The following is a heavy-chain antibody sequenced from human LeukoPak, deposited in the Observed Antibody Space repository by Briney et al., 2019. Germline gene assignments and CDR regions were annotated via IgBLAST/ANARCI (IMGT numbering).Heavy chain of an antibody. CDR3: ARGIVVVPAAPPIDY. J-gene: IGHJ4*02. CDR1: GFTFSSYN. Sequence: GSLRLSCAASGFTFSSYNMNWVRQAPGKGLEWVSFISSSSSYIEYADSVKGRFSISRDNAKNSLYLQMHSLRAEDAAVYYCARGIVVVPAAPPIDYWGQGTLVTVSS. V-gene: IGHV3-21*06. D-gene: IGHD2-2*01. CDR2: ISSSSSYI.